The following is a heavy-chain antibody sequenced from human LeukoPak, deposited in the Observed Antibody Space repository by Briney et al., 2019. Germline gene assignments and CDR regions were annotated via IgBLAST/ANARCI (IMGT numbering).Heavy chain of an antibody. V-gene: IGHV5-51*01. J-gene: IGHJ3*02. CDR2: FYPGDSDP. CDR1: GYSFTSYW. D-gene: IGHD3-10*01. Sequence: GESLKISCKGSGYSFTSYWIGWVRQMPGEGLEWMVMFYPGDSDPRYSPSFQGQITFSADKSMSTAHLHWSSLKASDTAMYYCATRGGGQMVRGIPDAFDIWGQGTMVTVSS. CDR3: ATRGGGQMVRGIPDAFDI.